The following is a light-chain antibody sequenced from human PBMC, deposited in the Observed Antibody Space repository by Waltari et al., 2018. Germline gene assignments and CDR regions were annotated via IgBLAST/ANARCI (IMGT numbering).Light chain of an antibody. CDR2: KAS. CDR1: QSISSW. Sequence: DIQMTQSPSTLSASVGDRVTITCRASQSISSWLAWYQQKPGKAPKLLIYKASSLESGVPSRFSGSGSGTEFTLTISSLQPEDVGTYYCQQFNEYPWTFGQGTKVEIK. J-gene: IGKJ1*01. CDR3: QQFNEYPWT. V-gene: IGKV1-5*03.